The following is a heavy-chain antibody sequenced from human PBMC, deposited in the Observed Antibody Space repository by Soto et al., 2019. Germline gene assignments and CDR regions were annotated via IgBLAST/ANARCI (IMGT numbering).Heavy chain of an antibody. CDR1: GYTFTSYG. Sequence: ASVKVSCKASGYTFTSYGISWVRQAPGQGLEWLGWISAYNGNTNYAQKLQGRVTMTTDTSTSTAYMELRSLRSEDTAVYYCARVFGGDYYDSSGAFDIWGQGTMVTVSS. D-gene: IGHD3-22*01. CDR3: ARVFGGDYYDSSGAFDI. V-gene: IGHV1-18*01. J-gene: IGHJ3*02. CDR2: ISAYNGNT.